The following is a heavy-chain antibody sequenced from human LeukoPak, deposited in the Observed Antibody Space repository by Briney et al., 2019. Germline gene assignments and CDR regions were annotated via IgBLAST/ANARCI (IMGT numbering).Heavy chain of an antibody. CDR1: GGSISSSTYY. D-gene: IGHD6-13*01. Sequence: ASETLSLTCSVSGGSISSSTYYWGWMRQPPGKGLEWIGNIYNSGSTYYNPSLKSRVTISVDTSKNQFSLKLSSVTAADTAVYYCARQAYSSNLGWFDPWGQGTLVTVSS. V-gene: IGHV4-39*01. CDR2: IYNSGST. CDR3: ARQAYSSNLGWFDP. J-gene: IGHJ5*02.